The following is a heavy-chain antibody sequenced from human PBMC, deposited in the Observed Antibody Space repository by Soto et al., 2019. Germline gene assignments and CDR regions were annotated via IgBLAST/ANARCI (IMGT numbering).Heavy chain of an antibody. CDR1: GYTFTSYG. CDR2: ISAYNGNT. Sequence: CASVKVSCKAPGYTFTSYGISWVRQAPGQGLEWMGWISAYNGNTNYAQKLQGRVTMTTDTSTSTAYMELRSLRSDDTAVYYCARRSEAGMYFDYWGQGTLVTVSS. CDR3: ARRSEAGMYFDY. J-gene: IGHJ4*02. V-gene: IGHV1-18*01.